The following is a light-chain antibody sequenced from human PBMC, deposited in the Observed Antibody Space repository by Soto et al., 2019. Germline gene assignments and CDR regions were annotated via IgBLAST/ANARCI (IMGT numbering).Light chain of an antibody. J-gene: IGKJ3*01. CDR2: RAS. CDR3: QHYDSYSGT. V-gene: IGKV1-5*03. Sequence: DIQMTQSPSTLSASVGDRVTITCRASQSINSWLAWYQQKPGKAPRLLIYRASSLEGGVPSRFSGSGSGAEFTLTISSLQPDDFATYYCQHYDSYSGTFGRGTKVDIK. CDR1: QSINSW.